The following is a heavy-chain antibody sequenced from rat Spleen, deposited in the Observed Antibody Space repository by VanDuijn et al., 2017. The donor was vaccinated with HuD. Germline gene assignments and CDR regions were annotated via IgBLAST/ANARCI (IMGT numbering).Heavy chain of an antibody. D-gene: IGHD1-7*01. CDR3: ARHRAYYGYLILFDY. J-gene: IGHJ2*01. CDR2: ISPSGGST. CDR1: GFTFSNYD. V-gene: IGHV5-25*01. Sequence: EVQLVESGGGLVQPGRSLKLSCAASGFTFSNYDMAWVRQAPTKGLEWVASISPSGGSTYYRDSVKGRFTVSRDNAKSTLYLQMDSLRSEDTATYYCARHRAYYGYLILFDYWGQGVMVTVSS.